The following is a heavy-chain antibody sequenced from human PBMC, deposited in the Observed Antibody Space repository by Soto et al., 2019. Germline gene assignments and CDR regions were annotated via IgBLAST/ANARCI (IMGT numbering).Heavy chain of an antibody. CDR1: GFTFSSYG. V-gene: IGHV3-30*18. D-gene: IGHD4-4*01. CDR2: MSYDGSNK. CDR3: AKDYGEPYRNYLSY. Sequence: QVQLVESGGGVVQPGRSLRLSCAASGFTFSSYGMHWVRQAPGKGLEWVAVMSYDGSNKYYADSVNGRLAISRDTSKNTLYLQMNSLRAEDTAVYYCAKDYGEPYRNYLSYWGQGTLVTVSS. J-gene: IGHJ4*02.